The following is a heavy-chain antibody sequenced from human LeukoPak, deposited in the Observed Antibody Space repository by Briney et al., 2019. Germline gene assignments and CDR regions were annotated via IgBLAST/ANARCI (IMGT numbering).Heavy chain of an antibody. CDR2: ISYSGST. D-gene: IGHD1-26*01. Sequence: PGGSLRLSCAASGFTFSSYWMSWVRQPPGKGLEWIGCISYSGSTNYNPSLRSRVTMSLDTSKNQFSLTLSSVTAADTAVYFCATRRVGATFDYWGQGTLVTVSS. CDR3: ATRRVGATFDY. CDR1: GFTFSSYW. J-gene: IGHJ4*02. V-gene: IGHV4-59*01.